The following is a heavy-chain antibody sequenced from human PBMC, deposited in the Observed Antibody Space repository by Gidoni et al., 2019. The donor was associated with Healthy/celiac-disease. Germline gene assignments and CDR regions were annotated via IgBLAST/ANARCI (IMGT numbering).Heavy chain of an antibody. J-gene: IGHJ4*02. D-gene: IGHD3-9*01. Sequence: EVQLLESGGGLVQPGGSLRLSCAASGFTFSSYAMSWVRQAPGKGLEWVSAISGSGGSTYYADSVKGRFTISRDNSKNTLYLQMNSLRAEDTAVYYCAKDHRSIHYDILTGHDYWGQGTLVTVSS. V-gene: IGHV3-23*01. CDR2: ISGSGGST. CDR1: GFTFSSYA. CDR3: AKDHRSIHYDILTGHDY.